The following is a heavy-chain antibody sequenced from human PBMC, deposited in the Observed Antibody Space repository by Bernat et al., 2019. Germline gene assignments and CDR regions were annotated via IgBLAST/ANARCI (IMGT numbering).Heavy chain of an antibody. V-gene: IGHV4-30-4*01. Sequence: QLQLQESGPGLVKPSQTLSLTCTVSGGSISSGDYYWSWIRQPPGKGLEWFGYIYYSGITYYNPSLKSRVTISVDTSKNQFSLRLTSVTAADTAVYYCARFHCSGGSCYSGVDYWGQGTPVTVSS. J-gene: IGHJ4*02. D-gene: IGHD2-15*01. CDR2: IYYSGIT. CDR1: GGSISSGDYY. CDR3: ARFHCSGGSCYSGVDY.